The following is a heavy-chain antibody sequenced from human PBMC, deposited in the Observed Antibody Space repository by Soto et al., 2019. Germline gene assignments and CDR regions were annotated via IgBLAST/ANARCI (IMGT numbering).Heavy chain of an antibody. CDR2: ISGSGGST. V-gene: IGHV3-23*01. CDR1: GFTFSSYA. J-gene: IGHJ5*02. CDR3: AKDQDIVVVPAAIGFDP. Sequence: GGSLRLSCAASGFTFSSYAMSWVRQAPGKGLEWVSAISGSGGSTYCADSVKGRFTISRDNSKNTLYLQMNSLRAEDTAVYYCAKDQDIVVVPAAIGFDPWGQGTLVTVSS. D-gene: IGHD2-2*02.